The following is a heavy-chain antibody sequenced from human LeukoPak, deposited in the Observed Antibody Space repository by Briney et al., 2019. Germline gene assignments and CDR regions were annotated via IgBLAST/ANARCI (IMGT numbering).Heavy chain of an antibody. CDR3: ARGGGYDSLDV. J-gene: IGHJ6*02. CDR2: IKSDGSST. CDR1: GFTFSTYW. D-gene: IGHD5-12*01. Sequence: GGSLRLSCAASGFTFSTYWMHWVRQAPGKGLVWVSRIKSDGSSTKYADSVKGRFTISRDNAKNTLYLQMNSLRAEDTAVYYCARGGGYDSLDVWGQGTTVTVSS. V-gene: IGHV3-74*03.